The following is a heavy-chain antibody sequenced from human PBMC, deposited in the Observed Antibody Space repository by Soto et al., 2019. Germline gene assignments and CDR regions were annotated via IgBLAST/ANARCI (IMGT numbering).Heavy chain of an antibody. CDR2: IFPLLAMV. CDR1: GGDLTNSG. V-gene: IGHV1-69*04. CDR3: AKEGGTGLKS. J-gene: IGHJ4*02. D-gene: IGHD1-1*01. Sequence: QVHLVQSGAEMKKPGSSVKVSCKVSGGDLTNSGISWVRQAPGQGLEWMGGIFPLLAMVDYSQKFQGRVTITADEYTNTHYMYLGRLNSDDTAVYSCAKEGGTGLKSWGQGNLVIVSS.